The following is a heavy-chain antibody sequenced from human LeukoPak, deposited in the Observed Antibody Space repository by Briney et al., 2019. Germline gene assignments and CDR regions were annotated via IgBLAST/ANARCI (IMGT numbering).Heavy chain of an antibody. Sequence: SETLSLTCTVSGGSISSYYWSWIRQPPGKGLEWIGYIYYSGSTNYNPSLKSRVTISVDTSKNQFSLKLSSVTAADTAVYYCAREVHYDTLTGFDYWGQGTLVTVSS. CDR3: AREVHYDTLTGFDY. D-gene: IGHD3-9*01. CDR2: IYYSGST. V-gene: IGHV4-59*12. CDR1: GGSISSYY. J-gene: IGHJ4*02.